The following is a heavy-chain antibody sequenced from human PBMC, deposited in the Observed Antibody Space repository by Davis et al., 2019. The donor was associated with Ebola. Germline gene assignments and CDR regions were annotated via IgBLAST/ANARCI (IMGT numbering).Heavy chain of an antibody. CDR1: GFTFDDYA. J-gene: IGHJ5*02. CDR2: ISWNSGSI. V-gene: IGHV3-9*01. CDR3: AKAAGLNWNYNWFDP. D-gene: IGHD1-7*01. Sequence: PGGSLRLSCAASGFTFDDYAMHWVRQAPGKGLEWVSGISWNSGSIGYADSVKGRFTISRDNSKNTLYLQMNSLRPEDTAVYYCAKAAGLNWNYNWFDPWGQGTLVTVSS.